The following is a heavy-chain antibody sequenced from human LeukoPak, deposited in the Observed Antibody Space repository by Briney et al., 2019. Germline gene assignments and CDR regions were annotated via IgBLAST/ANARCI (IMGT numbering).Heavy chain of an antibody. D-gene: IGHD3-22*01. J-gene: IGHJ3*02. CDR3: ARTREKGGYYYHDAFDI. V-gene: IGHV4-34*01. Sequence: SETLSLTCAVSGGSFSGYYWSWIRQPPGRGLEWIGEISHSGSTNYNPSLKSRVTISVDTSKNQFSLKLSSVTAADTAVYYCARTREKGGYYYHDAFDIWGQGTMVTVSS. CDR2: ISHSGST. CDR1: GGSFSGYY.